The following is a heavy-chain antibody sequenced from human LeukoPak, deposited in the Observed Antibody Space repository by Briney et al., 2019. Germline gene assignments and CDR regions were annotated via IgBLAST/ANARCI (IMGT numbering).Heavy chain of an antibody. CDR1: GGTFSSYA. CDR3: ARDGLELLHYHYGMDV. J-gene: IGHJ6*02. Sequence: ASVKVSCTASGGTFSSYAISWVRQAPGQGLEWMGGIIPIFGTANYAQKFQGRVTITADESTSTAYMELSSLRSEDTAVYYCARDGLELLHYHYGMDVWGQGTTVTVSS. V-gene: IGHV1-69*13. CDR2: IIPIFGTA. D-gene: IGHD1-7*01.